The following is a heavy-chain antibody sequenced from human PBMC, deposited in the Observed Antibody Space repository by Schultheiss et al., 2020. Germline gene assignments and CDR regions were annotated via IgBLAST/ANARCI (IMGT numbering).Heavy chain of an antibody. Sequence: SETLSLTCAVYGGSFSGYYWSWIRQPPGKGLEWFGSIYTSGSTNYNPSPKSRVTISVDKSKNQFSLKLSSVTAADTAVYYCARVVVPAASRYYYYMDVWGKGTTGTV. D-gene: IGHD2-2*01. V-gene: IGHV4-59*10. J-gene: IGHJ6*03. CDR1: GGSFSGYY. CDR2: IYTSGST. CDR3: ARVVVPAASRYYYYMDV.